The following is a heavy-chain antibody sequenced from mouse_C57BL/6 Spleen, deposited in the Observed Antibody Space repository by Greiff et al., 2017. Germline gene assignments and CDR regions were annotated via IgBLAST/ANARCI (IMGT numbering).Heavy chain of an antibody. V-gene: IGHV1-82*01. J-gene: IGHJ2*01. Sequence: QQSGPELVKPGASVKISCKASGYAFSSSWMNWVKQRPGKGLEWIGRIYPGDGDTNYNGKFKGKATLTADKSSSTAYMQLSSLTSEDSAVYFCARRGYYSNYFDYWGQGTTLTVSS. CDR2: IYPGDGDT. CDR1: GYAFSSSW. CDR3: ARRGYYSNYFDY. D-gene: IGHD2-12*01.